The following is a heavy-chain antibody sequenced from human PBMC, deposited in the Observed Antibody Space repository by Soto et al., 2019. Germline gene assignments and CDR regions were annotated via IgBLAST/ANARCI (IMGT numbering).Heavy chain of an antibody. CDR3: AKCRYVSYFDH. D-gene: IGHD1-20*01. CDR1: GFAFSNYG. J-gene: IGHJ4*02. CDR2: ISYDGSKK. Sequence: QVQLVESGGGVVQPGRSLRLSCAASGFAFSNYGIHWVRQAPGKGLQWVAFISYDGSKKYYADSVKGRFTISRDNSKNTLYLQMNSLRADDTAVYYCAKCRYVSYFDHWGQGTLVTVSS. V-gene: IGHV3-30*18.